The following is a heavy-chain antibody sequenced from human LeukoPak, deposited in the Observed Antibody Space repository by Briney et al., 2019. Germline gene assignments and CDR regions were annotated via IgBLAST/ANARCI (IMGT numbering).Heavy chain of an antibody. Sequence: GGSLRLSCAASGFTFSSVWMSWVRQAPGRGLEWVATIKQDGSGQYYVDSVKGRFIISRDNANNPLYLQMNSLRTEDTALYYCTKETAAAGISFDYWGQGTLVTVSS. J-gene: IGHJ4*02. CDR3: TKETAAAGISFDY. D-gene: IGHD6-13*01. V-gene: IGHV3-7*03. CDR2: IKQDGSGQ. CDR1: GFTFSSVW.